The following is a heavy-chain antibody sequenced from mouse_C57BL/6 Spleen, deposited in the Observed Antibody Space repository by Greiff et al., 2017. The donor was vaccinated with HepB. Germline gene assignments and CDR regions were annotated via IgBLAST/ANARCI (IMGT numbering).Heavy chain of an antibody. V-gene: IGHV1-5*01. J-gene: IGHJ4*01. D-gene: IGHD2-5*01. CDR2: IYPGNSDT. Sequence: EVKLVESGTVLARPGASVKMSCKTSGYTFTSYWMHWVKQRPGQGLEWIGAIYPGNSDTSYNQKFKGKAKLTAVTSASTAYMELSSLTNEDSAVYYCTTYSNYTGPYAMDYWGQGTSVTVSS. CDR1: GYTFTSYW. CDR3: TTYSNYTGPYAMDY.